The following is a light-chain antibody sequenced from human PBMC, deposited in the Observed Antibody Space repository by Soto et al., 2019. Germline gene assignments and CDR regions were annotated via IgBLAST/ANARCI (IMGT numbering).Light chain of an antibody. V-gene: IGKV3-11*01. CDR2: DAS. J-gene: IGKJ1*01. CDR1: HSVSNY. Sequence: DIVLTQSPATLSLSPWERTTLSSRASHSVSNYFAWYQPKPGQAPRLLIYDASTRAADLPARFSGSGSGTDFALTISSLEHEDFAVYYCQQYDNRSRDRIFGKGTKV. CDR3: QQYDNRSRDRI.